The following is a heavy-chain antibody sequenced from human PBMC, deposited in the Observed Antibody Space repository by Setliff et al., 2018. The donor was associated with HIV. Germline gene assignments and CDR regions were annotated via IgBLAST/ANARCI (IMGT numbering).Heavy chain of an antibody. CDR2: ISTYSDET. V-gene: IGHV1-18*01. D-gene: IGHD3-22*01. Sequence: GASVKVSCKPSGYTFTTYGLSWVRQAPGQGLEWMGWISTYSDETSYSQNLQGRLTMTTDTSTGTAYMEPRSLRSDDTAMYYCARAGDSRAYYSLDSWGQGTLVTVSS. CDR1: GYTFTTYG. J-gene: IGHJ4*02. CDR3: ARAGDSRAYYSLDS.